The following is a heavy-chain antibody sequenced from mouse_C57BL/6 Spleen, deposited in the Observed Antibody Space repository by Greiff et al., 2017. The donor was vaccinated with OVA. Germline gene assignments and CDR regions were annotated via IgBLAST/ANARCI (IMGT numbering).Heavy chain of an antibody. D-gene: IGHD1-1*01. CDR2: ISGGGGNT. V-gene: IGHV5-9*01. J-gene: IGHJ2*01. CDR3: ARRDYYGSSYYFDY. Sequence: DVKLVESGGGLVKPGGSLKLSCAASGFTFSSYTMSWVRQTPEKRLEWVATISGGGGNTYYPDSVKGRFTISRDNAKNTLYLQMSSLRSEDTALYYCARRDYYGSSYYFDYWGQGTTLTVSS. CDR1: GFTFSSYT.